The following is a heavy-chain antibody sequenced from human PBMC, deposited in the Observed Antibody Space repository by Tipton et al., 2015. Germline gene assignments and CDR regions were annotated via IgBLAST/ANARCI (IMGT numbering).Heavy chain of an antibody. Sequence: TLSLTCTVSGGSISNGGYYWSWIRQHPGKGLEWIGFISSRGGTYYNPSLKSRVTISVDTSKNQFSLKLSSVTAADTAVYYCANYKGQWLDDAFDIWGQGTVVTVSS. CDR3: ANYKGQWLDDAFDI. J-gene: IGHJ3*02. D-gene: IGHD6-19*01. V-gene: IGHV4-31*03. CDR2: ISSRGGT. CDR1: GGSISNGGYY.